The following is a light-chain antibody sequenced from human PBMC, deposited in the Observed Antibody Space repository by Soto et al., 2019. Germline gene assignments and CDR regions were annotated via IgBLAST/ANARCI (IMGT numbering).Light chain of an antibody. CDR1: SSDVGGYNY. Sequence: QSVRTQPASVSRSPGQSITISCTGTSSDVGGYNYVSWYQQHPGKAPKLMIYDVSNRPSGVSNRFSGSKSGNTASLTISGLQAEDEAYYYCSSYTSSSTLMVFGGGTKLTVL. CDR2: DVS. CDR3: SSYTSSSTLMV. V-gene: IGLV2-14*01. J-gene: IGLJ2*01.